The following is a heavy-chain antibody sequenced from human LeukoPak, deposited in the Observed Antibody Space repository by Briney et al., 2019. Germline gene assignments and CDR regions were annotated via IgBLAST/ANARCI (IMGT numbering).Heavy chain of an antibody. Sequence: GEPLKISCKGSGYSFTTYWIGWIRQMHGKGLDWMGIIYPGDSDKKNNPSFQGHVTISADKSISTAYLQWSSLSASDTAIYYCTRGKEGRREIFGYWGQGNLVTVSS. CDR2: IYPGDSDK. J-gene: IGHJ4*02. CDR1: GYSFTTYW. CDR3: TRGKEGRREIFGY. D-gene: IGHD4-23*01. V-gene: IGHV5-51*01.